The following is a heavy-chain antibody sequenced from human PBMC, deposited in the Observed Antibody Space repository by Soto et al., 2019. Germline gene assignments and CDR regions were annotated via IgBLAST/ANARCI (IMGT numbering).Heavy chain of an antibody. Sequence: EVQVVESGGGLVQPGGSLRVSCAASELTFSSFWVSWVRQAPGKGLEWVAAINEDGTEKYYADAVKGRFTISRDNAKNSLYLQMNNLRAGDTAAYFCAKSPMVRTFHYGMDVWGEGTTVSVSS. J-gene: IGHJ6*04. CDR3: AKSPMVRTFHYGMDV. CDR1: ELTFSSFW. D-gene: IGHD2-8*01. V-gene: IGHV3-7*05. CDR2: INEDGTEK.